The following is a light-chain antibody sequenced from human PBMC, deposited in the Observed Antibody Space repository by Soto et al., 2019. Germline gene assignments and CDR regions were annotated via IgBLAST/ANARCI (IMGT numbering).Light chain of an antibody. CDR2: GAS. CDR1: QSVSSN. J-gene: IGKJ1*01. V-gene: IGKV3-15*01. Sequence: EIVMTQSPATLSVSPGERATLSCRASQSVSSNLAWYQQKPGQAPRLLIYGASTRATGVPVRFSGSGSGTEFPLTISSLQSEDFALYYCQHYNNWPPWTFGQGTKVEIK. CDR3: QHYNNWPPWT.